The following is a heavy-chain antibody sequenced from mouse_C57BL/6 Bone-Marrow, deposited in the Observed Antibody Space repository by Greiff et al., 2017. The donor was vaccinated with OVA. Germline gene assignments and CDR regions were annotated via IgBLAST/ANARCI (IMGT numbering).Heavy chain of an antibody. CDR1: GYTFTSYW. J-gene: IGHJ2*01. Sequence: QVQLQQPGAELVMPGASVKLSCKASGYTFTSYWMHWVKQRPGQGLEWIGEIDPSDSYTNYNQKFKGKSTLTVDKSSSTAYMQLSSLTSEDSAVYYCAREGIHYYGSSRFDYWGQGTTLTVSS. CDR2: IDPSDSYT. D-gene: IGHD1-1*01. V-gene: IGHV1-69*01. CDR3: AREGIHYYGSSRFDY.